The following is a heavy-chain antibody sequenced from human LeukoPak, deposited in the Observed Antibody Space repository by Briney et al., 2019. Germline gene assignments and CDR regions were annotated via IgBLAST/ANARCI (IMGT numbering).Heavy chain of an antibody. CDR2: IRSKANSYAT. J-gene: IGHJ4*02. D-gene: IGHD2-21*02. CDR3: TRHPSCGGDCYSRG. Sequence: GGSLRLSCAASGFTFSGSAMHWVRQASGKGLEWVGRIRSKANSYATAYAASVKGRFTISRDDSKNTAYLQMNSLKTEDSAVYYCTRHPSCGGDCYSRGWGQGTLVTVSS. CDR1: GFTFSGSA. V-gene: IGHV3-73*01.